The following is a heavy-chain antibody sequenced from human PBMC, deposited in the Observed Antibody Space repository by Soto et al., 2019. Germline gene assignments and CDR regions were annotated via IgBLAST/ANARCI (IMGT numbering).Heavy chain of an antibody. CDR1: GFTFSSYA. V-gene: IGHV3-23*01. D-gene: IGHD4-17*01. Sequence: GGSLRLYCAASGFTFSSYAMSWVRQAPGKGLEWVSVISGSGYITYYADSVKGRFTISRDNSKNTLYLQMNSLRAEDTGVYYCAKDHYGDYAGFQHWGQGTLVTVSS. CDR2: ISGSGYIT. J-gene: IGHJ1*01. CDR3: AKDHYGDYAGFQH.